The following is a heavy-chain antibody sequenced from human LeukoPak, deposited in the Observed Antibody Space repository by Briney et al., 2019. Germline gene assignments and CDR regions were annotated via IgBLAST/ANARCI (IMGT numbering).Heavy chain of an antibody. Sequence: GGCLRLSCAASGYTFSSYAMHWVRQAPGKGLEWVAVISYDGSNKYYADSVKGRFTISRDNSKNTLYLQMNSLKSEDTAVYYCARDDPLAVAGNWFDRWGQGTLVSVSS. CDR1: GYTFSSYA. D-gene: IGHD6-19*01. CDR3: ARDDPLAVAGNWFDR. J-gene: IGHJ5*02. CDR2: ISYDGSNK. V-gene: IGHV3-30*04.